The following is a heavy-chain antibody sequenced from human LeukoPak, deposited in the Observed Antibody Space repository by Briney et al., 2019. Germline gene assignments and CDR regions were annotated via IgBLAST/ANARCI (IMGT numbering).Heavy chain of an antibody. CDR2: ISSVISIM. Sequence: SGGSLRLSCVASGFTFCSYSMNWGRQAPGKGVEWVSYISSVISIMYYSDSVKGRFSISRDNAKNSLFLRMDSLRDDDTAVYYCARAHCGGDCWDAFDIWGQGTMVTVSS. V-gene: IGHV3-48*02. D-gene: IGHD2-21*02. CDR1: GFTFCSYS. CDR3: ARAHCGGDCWDAFDI. J-gene: IGHJ3*02.